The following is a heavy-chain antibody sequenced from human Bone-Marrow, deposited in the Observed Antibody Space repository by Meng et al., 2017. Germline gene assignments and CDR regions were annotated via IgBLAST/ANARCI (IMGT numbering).Heavy chain of an antibody. CDR3: ARPTMVRGVIP. Sequence: SETLSLTCTVSGGSISSGSYYWSWIRQPAGKGLEWIGRIYTSGSTNYNPSLKSRVTISVDTSKNQFSLKLSSVTAADTAVYYCARPTMVRGVIPWGQGTLVTVSS. V-gene: IGHV4-61*02. CDR1: GGSISSGSYY. CDR2: IYTSGST. D-gene: IGHD3-10*01. J-gene: IGHJ5*02.